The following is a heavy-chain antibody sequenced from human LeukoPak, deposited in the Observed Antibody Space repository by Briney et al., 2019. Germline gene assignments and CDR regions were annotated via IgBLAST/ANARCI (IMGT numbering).Heavy chain of an antibody. V-gene: IGHV3-7*01. CDR3: AGSFGDVKNF. Sequence: GGSLRLSCAGSGFSFRDHWMSWLRQAPGKGPAWVAHIKPDGSEKYYVDSVKGRFITSRDDARNSLSLQMNSLRAEDTAVYYCAGSFGDVKNFWGQGTLVTVSS. J-gene: IGHJ4*01. CDR1: GFSFRDHW. CDR2: IKPDGSEK. D-gene: IGHD3-10*01.